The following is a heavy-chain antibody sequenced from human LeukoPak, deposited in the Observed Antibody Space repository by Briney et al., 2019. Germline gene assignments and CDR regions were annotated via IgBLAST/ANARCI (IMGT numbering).Heavy chain of an antibody. Sequence: GGSLRLSCAASGFTFSSYAMSWVRQAPGKGLEWVSAISGSGGSTYYADSVKGRFTISRDNSKNMLYLQMNSLRAEDTAVYYCAKPLYDSSGYYLEIFDYWGQGTLVTVSS. D-gene: IGHD3-22*01. CDR2: ISGSGGST. CDR1: GFTFSSYA. CDR3: AKPLYDSSGYYLEIFDY. V-gene: IGHV3-23*01. J-gene: IGHJ4*02.